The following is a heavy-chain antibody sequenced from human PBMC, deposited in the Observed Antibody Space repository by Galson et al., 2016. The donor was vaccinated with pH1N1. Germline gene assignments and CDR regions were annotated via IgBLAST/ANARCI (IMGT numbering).Heavy chain of an antibody. CDR1: EGTFTSST. D-gene: IGHD4-23*01. V-gene: IGHV1-69*13. CDR2: IIPIFGTT. CDR3: ARTPTSVVTVYSPFDV. J-gene: IGHJ6*02. Sequence: SVKVSCKVSEGTFTSSTITWVRHAPGQGLEWVGDIIPIFGTTTYALKFQGRVTLTADGSLHTAFMELSGLPSQDTAVYYCARTPTSVVTVYSPFDVWGQGTTVTVSS.